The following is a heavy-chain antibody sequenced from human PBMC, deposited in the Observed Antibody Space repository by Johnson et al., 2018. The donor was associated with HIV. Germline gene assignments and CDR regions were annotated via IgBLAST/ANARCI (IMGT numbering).Heavy chain of an antibody. D-gene: IGHD7-27*01. Sequence: MQLVESGGGLVQPGGSLRLPCAASEFAFSSYDMHWVRQAPGKGLEWVSSIGTAGDPYYSASVKGRFTISRENAKNSLYLQMNNLRAGDTAVYYCARENWGAFDLWGQGTMVTVSS. CDR2: IGTAGDP. CDR3: ARENWGAFDL. CDR1: EFAFSSYD. J-gene: IGHJ3*01. V-gene: IGHV3-13*05.